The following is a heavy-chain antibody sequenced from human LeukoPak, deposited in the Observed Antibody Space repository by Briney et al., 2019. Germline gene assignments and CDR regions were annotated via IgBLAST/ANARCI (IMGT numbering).Heavy chain of an antibody. V-gene: IGHV3-48*03. CDR3: ARAAYGSGPEGYYYGMDV. CDR2: ISSSGSTI. J-gene: IGHJ6*02. CDR1: GFTFSSYE. Sequence: GGSLRLSCAASGFTFSSYEMNWVRQAPGEGLEWVSYISSSGSTIYYADSVKGRFTISRDNVKNSLYLQMNSLRAEDTAVYYCARAAYGSGPEGYYYGMDVWGQGTTVTVSS. D-gene: IGHD3-10*01.